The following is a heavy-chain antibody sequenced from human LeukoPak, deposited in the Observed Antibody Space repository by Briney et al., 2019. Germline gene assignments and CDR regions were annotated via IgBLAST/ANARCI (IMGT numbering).Heavy chain of an antibody. V-gene: IGHV3-30*02. CDR2: IRYDGSNK. D-gene: IGHD2-15*01. CDR3: AKVSGRGGSGKYYFDY. J-gene: IGHJ4*02. CDR1: GFTFSSYG. Sequence: GGSLRLSCAASGFTFSSYGMHWVRQAPGKGLEWVAFIRYDGSNKYYADFVKGRFTISRDNSKNTLYLQMNSLRAEDTAVYYCAKVSGRGGSGKYYFDYWGQGTLVTVSS.